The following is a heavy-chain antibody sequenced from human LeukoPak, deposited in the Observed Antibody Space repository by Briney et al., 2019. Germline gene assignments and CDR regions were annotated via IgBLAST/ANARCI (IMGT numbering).Heavy chain of an antibody. Sequence: TGGSLRLSCAASGFTFSSYSMNWVRQAPGKGLEWVSSISSSSGYIYYADSVKGRFTISRDNAKNSLYLQMNSLRAEDTAVYYCARGRRVYYDSSGYYGDYWGQGTLVTVSS. CDR1: GFTFSSYS. V-gene: IGHV3-21*01. J-gene: IGHJ4*02. CDR3: ARGRRVYYDSSGYYGDY. D-gene: IGHD3-22*01. CDR2: ISSSSGYI.